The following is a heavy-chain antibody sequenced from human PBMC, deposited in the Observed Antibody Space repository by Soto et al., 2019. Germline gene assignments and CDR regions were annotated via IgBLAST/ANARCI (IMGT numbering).Heavy chain of an antibody. V-gene: IGHV3-53*01. Sequence: GGSLRLSCAASGFTVSSNYMSWVRQAPGKGLEWVSVIYSGGSTYYADSVKGRFTISSDNSKNTLYLQMNSLRAEDTAVYYCARVGSGGSSWYAYYFDYWGQGTPVTSPQ. D-gene: IGHD6-13*01. J-gene: IGHJ4*02. CDR1: GFTVSSNY. CDR2: IYSGGST. CDR3: ARVGSGGSSWYAYYFDY.